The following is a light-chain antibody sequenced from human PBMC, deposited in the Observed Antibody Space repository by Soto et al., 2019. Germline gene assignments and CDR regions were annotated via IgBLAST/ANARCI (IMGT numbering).Light chain of an antibody. V-gene: IGKV3-20*01. CDR2: GAN. J-gene: IGKJ1*01. CDR1: QSVTSNY. Sequence: EIVLTQSPGTLSVSPGERAALSCKASQSVTSNYLAWYQQRPGQAPRLLIYGANRRATGSPDRLTGSGSGTDFNLTISSLEPEDSALYYCQQYAGAPWTVGQGTRVEIK. CDR3: QQYAGAPWT.